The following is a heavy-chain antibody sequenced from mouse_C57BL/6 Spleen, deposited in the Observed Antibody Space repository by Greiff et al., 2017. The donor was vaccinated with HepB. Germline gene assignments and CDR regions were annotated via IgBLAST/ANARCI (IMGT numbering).Heavy chain of an antibody. Sequence: VQLQQSGAELVRPGASVKLSCTASGFNIKDYYMHWVKQRPEQGLEWIGRIDPEDGDTEYAPKFQGTATMIADTSSNTAYLQLSSLTSADTAVYYCTTSDYTTGYFDVCGTGTTVTVSS. CDR3: TTSDYTTGYFDV. J-gene: IGHJ1*03. CDR2: IDPEDGDT. CDR1: GFNIKDYY. D-gene: IGHD2-4*01. V-gene: IGHV14-1*01.